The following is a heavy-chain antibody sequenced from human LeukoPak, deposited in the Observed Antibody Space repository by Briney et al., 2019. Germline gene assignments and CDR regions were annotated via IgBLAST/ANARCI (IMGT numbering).Heavy chain of an antibody. CDR1: GDSISSYF. Sequence: SETLSLTCTVSGDSISSYFWNWIRQPPGKGLEWIGYIYYSGRTNYNPSLKSRVTMLLDTSKNQFSLKLTSVTAADTAVYYCAREGGPYRPLDYSGQGTLVTVSS. CDR3: AREGGPYRPLDY. V-gene: IGHV4-59*12. CDR2: IYYSGRT. J-gene: IGHJ4*02.